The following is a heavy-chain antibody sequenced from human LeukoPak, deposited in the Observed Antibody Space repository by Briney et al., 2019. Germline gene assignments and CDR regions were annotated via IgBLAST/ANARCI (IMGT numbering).Heavy chain of an antibody. J-gene: IGHJ6*02. Sequence: PGGSLRLSCAASGLTFSSYLMHWVRQAPGKGLEWVSRLSNDGSSTSYADSVKGRFTISRDYAKNTLYLQMNSLRAEDTVVYYCANVALDVWGQGTTVTVSS. CDR1: GLTFSSYL. V-gene: IGHV3-74*01. CDR2: LSNDGSST. CDR3: ANVALDV.